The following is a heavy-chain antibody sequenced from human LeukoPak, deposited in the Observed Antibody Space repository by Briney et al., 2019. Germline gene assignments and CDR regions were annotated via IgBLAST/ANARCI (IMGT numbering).Heavy chain of an antibody. Sequence: SVKVSCKASGGTFSSYAISWVRQAPGQGLEWMGGIIPIFGTANYAQKFQGRVTMTRDTSTSTVYMELSSLRSEDTAVYYCARGYYDFWSGYYILDYWGQGTLVTVSS. CDR1: GGTFSSYA. D-gene: IGHD3-3*01. J-gene: IGHJ4*02. V-gene: IGHV1-69*05. CDR2: IIPIFGTA. CDR3: ARGYYDFWSGYYILDY.